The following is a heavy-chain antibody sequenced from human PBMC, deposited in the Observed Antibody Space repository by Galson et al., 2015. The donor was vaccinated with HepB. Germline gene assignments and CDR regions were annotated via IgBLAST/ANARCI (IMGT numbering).Heavy chain of an antibody. V-gene: IGHV1-2*02. Sequence: SVKVSCKASGHTFTGCYMHWVRQAPGQGLEWMGWINPNSGGTNYAQKFQGRVTMTRDTSISTAYMELSRLRSDDTAVYYCARELRFLEWLLDFDYWGQGTLVTVSS. CDR1: GHTFTGCY. CDR2: INPNSGGT. D-gene: IGHD3-3*01. J-gene: IGHJ4*02. CDR3: ARELRFLEWLLDFDY.